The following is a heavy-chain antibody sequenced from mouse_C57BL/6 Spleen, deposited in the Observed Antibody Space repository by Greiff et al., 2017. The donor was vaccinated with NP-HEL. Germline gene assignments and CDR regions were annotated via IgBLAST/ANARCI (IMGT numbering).Heavy chain of an antibody. CDR1: GYTFTSYW. J-gene: IGHJ2*01. Sequence: QVQLQQPGAELVMPGASVKLSCKASGYTFTSYWMHWVKQRPGQGLEWIGEIDPSDSYTNYNQKFKGKSTLTVDKSSSTAYMQLSSLTSEDSAVYYCARARSNYVFDYWGQGTPLTLSS. V-gene: IGHV1-69*01. CDR2: IDPSDSYT. CDR3: ARARSNYVFDY. D-gene: IGHD2-5*01.